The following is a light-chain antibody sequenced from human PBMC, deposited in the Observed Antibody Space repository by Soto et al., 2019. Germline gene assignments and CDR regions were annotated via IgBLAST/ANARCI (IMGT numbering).Light chain of an antibody. CDR3: QQYNNWLT. J-gene: IGKJ4*01. CDR1: QSVSSN. Sequence: EIVMTQSPATLSVSPGERATLSCRASQSVSSNLACYQQKPGQAPRLLIYGASTRATGIPARFSGSGSGTDFTLTISSLQSEDFAVYYCQQYNNWLTFGGGTKVEIK. V-gene: IGKV3-15*01. CDR2: GAS.